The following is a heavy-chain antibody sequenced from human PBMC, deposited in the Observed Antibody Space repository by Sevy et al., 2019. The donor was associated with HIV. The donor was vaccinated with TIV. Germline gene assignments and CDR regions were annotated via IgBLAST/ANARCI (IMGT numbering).Heavy chain of an antibody. V-gene: IGHV4-59*13. CDR2: IYSSGST. CDR3: ARSHLAFCGDDCFSPYYFDS. J-gene: IGHJ4*02. D-gene: IGHD2-21*01. Sequence: SETLSLTCSVSGGSISSYYWNWIRQPPGKGLERIGYIYSSGSTNDNPSLKSRVTISVDMSKNQFSLKLSSVTAADTAVYYCARSHLAFCGDDCFSPYYFDSWGQGTLVTVSS. CDR1: GGSISSYY.